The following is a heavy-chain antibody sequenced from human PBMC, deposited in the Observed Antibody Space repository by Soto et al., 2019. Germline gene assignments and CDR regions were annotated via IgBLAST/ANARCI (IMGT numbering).Heavy chain of an antibody. J-gene: IGHJ6*02. V-gene: IGHV1-2*02. Sequence: XSGKGSDNASGNSFTGYYMHWVRQAPGQGLEWMGWINPNSGGTNYAQKFQGRVTMTRDTSISTAYMELSRLRSDDTAVYYCARDAAYYDFWSGYEGGYYYYGMDVWGQGTTVTVSS. D-gene: IGHD3-3*01. CDR1: GNSFTGYY. CDR3: ARDAAYYDFWSGYEGGYYYYGMDV. CDR2: INPNSGGT.